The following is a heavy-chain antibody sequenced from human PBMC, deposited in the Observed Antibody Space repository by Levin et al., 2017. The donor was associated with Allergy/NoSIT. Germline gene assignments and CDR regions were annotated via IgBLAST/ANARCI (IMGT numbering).Heavy chain of an antibody. J-gene: IGHJ5*02. CDR1: GGSFSGYY. D-gene: IGHD6-13*01. CDR3: ARVQRAGYSSSWYVRSDNWFDP. Sequence: SETLSLTCAVYGGSFSGYYWSWIRQPPGKGLEWIGEINHSGSTNYNPSLKSRVTISVDTSKNQFSLKLSSVTAADTAVYYCARVQRAGYSSSWYVRSDNWFDPWGQGTLVTVSS. V-gene: IGHV4-34*01. CDR2: INHSGST.